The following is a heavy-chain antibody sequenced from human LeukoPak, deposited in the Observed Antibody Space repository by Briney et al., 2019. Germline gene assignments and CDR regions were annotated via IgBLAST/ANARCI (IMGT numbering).Heavy chain of an antibody. J-gene: IGHJ4*02. V-gene: IGHV4-34*01. CDR2: INHSGST. CDR1: GGSFSGYY. CDR3: ASRRWLQRKFDY. Sequence: SETLSLTCAVYGGSFSGYYWSWIRQPPGKGLEWIGEINHSGSTNYNPSLKSRVTISVDTSKNQFSLKLSSVTAADTAVYYCASRRWLQRKFDYWGQGTLVAVSS. D-gene: IGHD5-24*01.